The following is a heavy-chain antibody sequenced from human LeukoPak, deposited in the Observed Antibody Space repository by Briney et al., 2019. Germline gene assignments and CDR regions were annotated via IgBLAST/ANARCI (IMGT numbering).Heavy chain of an antibody. Sequence: GRSLRLSCAASGFTFSSYAMHWVRQAPGKGLEWVSYISSSGSTIYYADSVKGRFTISRDNAKNSLYLQMNSLRAEDTAVYYCARDLDYDYVWGSYRSYYFDYWGQGTLVTVSS. V-gene: IGHV3-48*04. J-gene: IGHJ4*02. CDR3: ARDLDYDYVWGSYRSYYFDY. CDR2: ISSSGSTI. CDR1: GFTFSSYA. D-gene: IGHD3-16*02.